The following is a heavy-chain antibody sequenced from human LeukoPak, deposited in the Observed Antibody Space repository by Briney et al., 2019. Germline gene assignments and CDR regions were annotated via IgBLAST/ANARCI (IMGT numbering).Heavy chain of an antibody. D-gene: IGHD3-10*01. J-gene: IGHJ3*02. CDR2: IYYSGST. V-gene: IGHV4-30-4*08. CDR3: ASREDYYGPESRRGAFDI. CDR1: GGSISSGDYY. Sequence: PSETLSLTCTVSGGSISSGDYYWSWIRQPPGKGLEWIGYIYYSGSTYYNPSLKSRVTISVDTSKYQFSLKLSSVTAADTAVYYCASREDYYGPESRRGAFDIWGQGTMVTVSS.